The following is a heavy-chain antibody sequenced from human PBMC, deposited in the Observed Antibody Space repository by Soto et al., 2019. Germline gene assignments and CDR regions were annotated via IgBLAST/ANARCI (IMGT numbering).Heavy chain of an antibody. CDR1: GGSISSGDYY. CDR2: IYYSGST. CDR3: ARRYCTNGVCPRPFDY. D-gene: IGHD2-8*01. V-gene: IGHV4-30-4*01. Sequence: QVQLQESGPGLVKPSQTLSLTCTVSGGSISSGDYYWSWIRQPPGKGLEWIGYIYYSGSTYHNPSLKSRVTISVDTSKNQFSLKLSSVTAADTAVYYCARRYCTNGVCPRPFDYWGQGTLVTVSS. J-gene: IGHJ4*02.